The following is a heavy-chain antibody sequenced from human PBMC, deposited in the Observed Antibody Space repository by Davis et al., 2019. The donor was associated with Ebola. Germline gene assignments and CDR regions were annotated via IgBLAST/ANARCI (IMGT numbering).Heavy chain of an antibody. D-gene: IGHD2-2*01. Sequence: PGGSLRLSCAASGFTFNRYWMSWVRQAPGKGLQWVANIKEDGSEKYYVDSVKGRFTISRDNAKNSLYLQMNSLRAEDTAVYYCARVSVPAALVPIDYYARDVWGQGTTVTVSS. CDR1: GFTFNRYW. CDR2: IKEDGSEK. J-gene: IGHJ6*02. CDR3: ARVSVPAALVPIDYYARDV. V-gene: IGHV3-7*03.